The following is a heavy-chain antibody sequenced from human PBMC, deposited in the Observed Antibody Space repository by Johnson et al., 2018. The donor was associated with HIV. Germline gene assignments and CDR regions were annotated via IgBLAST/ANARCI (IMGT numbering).Heavy chain of an antibody. CDR2: IKQDGSEK. V-gene: IGHV3-7*01. J-gene: IGHJ3*01. Sequence: VQLVESGGGLVQPGGSLRLSCAASGFTFSSYWMSWVRQAPGKGLEWVANIKQDGSEKYYADSVKGRFTISRDNSKNTLYLQMNSLRAEDTAVYYCAKGDTVVGAKYAFDFWGQGTMVTVSS. D-gene: IGHD1-26*01. CDR1: GFTFSSYW. CDR3: AKGDTVVGAKYAFDF.